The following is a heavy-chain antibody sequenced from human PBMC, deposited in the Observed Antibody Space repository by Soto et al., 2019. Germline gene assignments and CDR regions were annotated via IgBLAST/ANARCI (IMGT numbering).Heavy chain of an antibody. Sequence: GSLRISSSASGXTVNKYAMHWVRQAPGTGLQYVSGISDTGGSTFHADSVKGRFTISRDDSKDTLFLQMNSLRAEDTAVYYCTRDHYSSSYYWGQGTPGTVS. V-gene: IGHV3-64*04. D-gene: IGHD6-13*01. CDR2: ISDTGGST. J-gene: IGHJ4*02. CDR1: GXTVNKYA. CDR3: TRDHYSSSYY.